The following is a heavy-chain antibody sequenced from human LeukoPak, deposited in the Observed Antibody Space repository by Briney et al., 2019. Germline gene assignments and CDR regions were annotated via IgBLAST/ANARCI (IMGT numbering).Heavy chain of an antibody. Sequence: GGSLRLSCAASGFTFSSYAMHWVRQAPGKGLEWVAVISYDGSNKYYAGSVKGRFTISRDNAKNSLYLQMNSLRAEDTAVYYCARVRDGRYGSGSYPNWFDPWGQGTLVTVSS. D-gene: IGHD3-10*01. V-gene: IGHV3-30-3*01. CDR2: ISYDGSNK. CDR3: ARVRDGRYGSGSYPNWFDP. J-gene: IGHJ5*02. CDR1: GFTFSSYA.